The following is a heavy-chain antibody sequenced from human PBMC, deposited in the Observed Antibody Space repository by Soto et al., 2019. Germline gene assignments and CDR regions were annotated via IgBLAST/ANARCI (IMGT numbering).Heavy chain of an antibody. V-gene: IGHV3-7*05. J-gene: IGHJ4*02. D-gene: IGHD1-26*01. CDR1: GFTFSAFW. Sequence: EVQLVESGGNLVQPGGSLRLSCAASGFTFSAFWMSWVRRAPGRGLEWVANIKEDGSETYYVDSVEGRFTISRDNAKKSLYLQMNSLRAEDTALKYCARGGSHSSDSWGQGALVTVSS. CDR3: ARGGSHSSDS. CDR2: IKEDGSET.